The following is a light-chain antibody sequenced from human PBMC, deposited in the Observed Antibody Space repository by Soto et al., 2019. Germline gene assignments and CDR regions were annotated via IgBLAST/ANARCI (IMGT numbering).Light chain of an antibody. J-gene: IGLJ1*01. CDR2: GNT. CDR3: QSYDSSLSGS. V-gene: IGLV1-40*01. Sequence: QSVLTQPPSVSGAPGQRVTISCTGSNSNIGAGFDVHWYQQLPGTAPRLLIYGNTNRPSGVPDRFSGSKSGTSASLAITGLQAEDEADYYFQSYDSSLSGSFGTGTKLTVL. CDR1: NSNIGAGFD.